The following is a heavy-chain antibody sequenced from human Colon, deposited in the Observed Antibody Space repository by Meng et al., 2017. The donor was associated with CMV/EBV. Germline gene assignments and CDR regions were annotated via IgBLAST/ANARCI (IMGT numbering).Heavy chain of an antibody. CDR1: GFTFNDFD. CDR2: IYYTGSV. J-gene: IGHJ4*02. D-gene: IGHD3-16*01. V-gene: IGHV4-59*13. CDR3: ARADPSIAMYYFDY. Sequence: ESLKISCSASGFTFNDFDMTWIRQSPGKGLEWIGNIYYTGSVKYNPSLKSRLTISVDTAKNQFSLKLSSVTAADTAIYFCARADPSIAMYYFDYWGPGTLVTVSS.